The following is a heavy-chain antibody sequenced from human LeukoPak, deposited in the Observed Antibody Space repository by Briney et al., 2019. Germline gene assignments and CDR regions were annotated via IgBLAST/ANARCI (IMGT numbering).Heavy chain of an antibody. CDR1: GGSFSGYY. CDR2: MNPSGST. D-gene: IGHD3-22*01. CDR3: ARGRQDVTMIVVVMTAVSYYLDV. V-gene: IGHV4-34*01. J-gene: IGHJ6*03. Sequence: SETLSLTCAVYGGSFSGYYWTWIRQTPEKGLEWIGEMNPSGSTNYNPSLKSRVTTSVDTSKNQFSLELSSVTAADTAVYYCARGRQDVTMIVVVMTAVSYYLDVWGKGTTVTVS.